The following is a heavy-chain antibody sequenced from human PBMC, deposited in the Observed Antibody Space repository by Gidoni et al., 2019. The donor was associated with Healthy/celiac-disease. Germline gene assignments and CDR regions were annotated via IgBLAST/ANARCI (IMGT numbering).Heavy chain of an antibody. D-gene: IGHD4-4*01. Sequence: QVQLVESGGGVVQPGRSLRLSCAASGFTFSSYGMHWVRQAPGKGLEWVAVISYDGSNKYYADSVKGRFTISRDNSKNTLYLQMNSLRAEDTAVYYCVKCYSNYDVCNFDYWGQGTLVTVSS. J-gene: IGHJ4*02. CDR1: GFTFSSYG. CDR3: VKCYSNYDVCNFDY. V-gene: IGHV3-30*18. CDR2: ISYDGSNK.